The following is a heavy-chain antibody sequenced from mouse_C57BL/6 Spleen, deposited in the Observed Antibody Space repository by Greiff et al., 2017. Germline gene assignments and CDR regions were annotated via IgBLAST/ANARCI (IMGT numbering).Heavy chain of an antibody. CDR3: AIRALLRSGFAY. D-gene: IGHD1-1*01. CDR2: IHPSDSDT. Sequence: VKLQQSGAELVKPGASVKVSCKASGYTFTSYWMHWVKQRPGQGLEWIGRIHPSDSDTNYNQKFKGKATLTVDKSSSTAYMQLSSLTSEDSAVYYCAIRALLRSGFAYWGQGTLVTVSA. CDR1: GYTFTSYW. V-gene: IGHV1-74*04. J-gene: IGHJ3*01.